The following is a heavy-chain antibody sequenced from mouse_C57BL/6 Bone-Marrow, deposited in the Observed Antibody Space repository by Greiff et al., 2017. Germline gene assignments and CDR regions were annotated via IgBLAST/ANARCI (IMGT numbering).Heavy chain of an antibody. J-gene: IGHJ4*01. CDR2: IWGVGST. CDR3: ARDSYYYAMDY. Sequence: VQRVESGPGLVAPSQSLSITCTVSGFSLTSYGVDWVRQSPGKGLEWLGVIWGVGSTNYNSALKSRLSISKDHSKSQVFLKMNSLQTDDTAMYYCARDSYYYAMDYWGQGTSVTVSS. CDR1: GFSLTSYG. V-gene: IGHV2-6*01.